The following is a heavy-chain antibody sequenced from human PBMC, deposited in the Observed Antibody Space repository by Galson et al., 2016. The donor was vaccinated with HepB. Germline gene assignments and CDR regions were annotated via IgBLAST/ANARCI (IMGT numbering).Heavy chain of an antibody. CDR2: IYYRGST. Sequence: LSLTCTVSGGSISNFYWSWIRQPPGKGLEWIGYIYYRGSTNHNPSLKSRVTISVDTSKNQFSLKLTSVTAADTAVYYCVRGDYRPCYFDYWGQGTLVTVSS. CDR3: VRGDYRPCYFDY. D-gene: IGHD4-11*01. CDR1: GGSISNFY. J-gene: IGHJ4*02. V-gene: IGHV4-59*01.